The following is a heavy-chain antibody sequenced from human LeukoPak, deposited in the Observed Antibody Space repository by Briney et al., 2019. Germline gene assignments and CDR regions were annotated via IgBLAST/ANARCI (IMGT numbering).Heavy chain of an antibody. Sequence: GRSLRLSCAASGFTFSSYAMHWVRQAPGKGLEWVAVISYDGSNKYYAVSVKGRFTISRDNSKNTLYLQMNSLRAEDTAVYYCARGFWDIVVVPAAARDWFDPWGQGTLVTVSS. CDR3: ARGFWDIVVVPAAARDWFDP. J-gene: IGHJ5*02. CDR2: ISYDGSNK. V-gene: IGHV3-30-3*01. D-gene: IGHD2-2*01. CDR1: GFTFSSYA.